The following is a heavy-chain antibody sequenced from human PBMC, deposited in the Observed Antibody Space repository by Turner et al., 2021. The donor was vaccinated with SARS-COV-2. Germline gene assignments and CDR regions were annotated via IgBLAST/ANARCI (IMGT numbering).Heavy chain of an antibody. J-gene: IGHJ4*02. V-gene: IGHV3-48*01. Sequence: EVQLVESGGGLVQPGGSLRLSCAASGFTFSSYSMNWVRQAPGKGLELFSYISSSSSTIYYADSVKGRFTISRDNAKNSLYLQMNSLRAEDTAVYYCARDLGSIAVANWGQGTLVTVSS. CDR2: ISSSSSTI. D-gene: IGHD6-19*01. CDR3: ARDLGSIAVAN. CDR1: GFTFSSYS.